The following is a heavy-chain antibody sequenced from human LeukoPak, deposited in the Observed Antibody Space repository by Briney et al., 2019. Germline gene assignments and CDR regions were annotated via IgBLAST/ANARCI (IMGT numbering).Heavy chain of an antibody. V-gene: IGHV3-23*01. Sequence: GGSLRLSCAASGFSFSSYAMSWVRQAPGKGLEWVSAISGSGGSTYYADSVKGRFTISRDNSKNTLYLQMNSLRAEDTAVYYCAKTRSSGWAFDYWGQGTLVTVSS. J-gene: IGHJ4*02. D-gene: IGHD6-19*01. CDR1: GFSFSSYA. CDR3: AKTRSSGWAFDY. CDR2: ISGSGGST.